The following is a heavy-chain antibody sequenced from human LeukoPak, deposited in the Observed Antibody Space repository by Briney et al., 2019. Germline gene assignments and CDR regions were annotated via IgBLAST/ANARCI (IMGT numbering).Heavy chain of an antibody. Sequence: PGGSLRLSCAASGFTFSSYAMNWVRQAPGRGLEWVSAISGSGGSTYYADSVKGRFTISRDNSKNTLYLQMNSLRAEDTAVYYCAKDRRYFDWLSPFDYWGQGTLVTVSS. CDR2: ISGSGGST. D-gene: IGHD3-9*01. J-gene: IGHJ4*02. CDR3: AKDRRYFDWLSPFDY. CDR1: GFTFSSYA. V-gene: IGHV3-23*01.